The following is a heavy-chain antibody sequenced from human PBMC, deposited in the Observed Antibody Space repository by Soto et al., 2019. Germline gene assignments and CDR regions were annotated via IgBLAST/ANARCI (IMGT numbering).Heavy chain of an antibody. CDR3: ARVRLIRGVIPSHFGL. Sequence: QVPLVQSGAEVKQTGSSVKISCKTSGHPLSYRYLHWFRQAHGQAFEWMGRMRPLIGDTNNAQKVHDRLTHTRDRPMPTAYMELRSLTSDDTAIYYCARVRLIRGVIPSHFGLWGQGTLVTVSS. CDR1: GHPLSYRY. D-gene: IGHD3-10*01. V-gene: IGHV1-45*02. J-gene: IGHJ4*02. CDR2: MRPLIGDT.